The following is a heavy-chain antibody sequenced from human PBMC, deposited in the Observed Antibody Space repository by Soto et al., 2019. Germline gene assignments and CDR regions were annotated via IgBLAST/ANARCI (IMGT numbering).Heavy chain of an antibody. CDR1: GFTFSNYA. CDR2: ISGSGGSP. V-gene: IGHV3-23*01. CDR3: AKLSNSSWRGVFEI. J-gene: IGHJ3*02. D-gene: IGHD6-13*01. Sequence: GGSLRLSCAASGFTFSNYAMNWVRQAPGKGLQWVSTISGSGGSPYYADSVKGRFTISRDNSKNTLYLQMNSLRVGDTAMYYCAKLSNSSWRGVFEIWGQGTMVTVSS.